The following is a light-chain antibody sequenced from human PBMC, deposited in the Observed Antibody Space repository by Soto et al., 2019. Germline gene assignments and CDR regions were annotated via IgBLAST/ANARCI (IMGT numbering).Light chain of an antibody. Sequence: EIVLTQSPATLSLSPGERATLSCRASQSVSSYLAWYQQKPGQAPRLLLYDASNRATGIPARFSGSGSGTDFALTISSLEPEDFAVYYCQQRSNWPPWNTFGKGKRLEIK. V-gene: IGKV3-11*01. J-gene: IGKJ5*01. CDR1: QSVSSY. CDR2: DAS. CDR3: QQRSNWPPWNT.